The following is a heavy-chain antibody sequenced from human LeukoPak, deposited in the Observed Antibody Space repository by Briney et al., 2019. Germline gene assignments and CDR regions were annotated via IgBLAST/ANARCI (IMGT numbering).Heavy chain of an antibody. CDR2: IIPIFGIA. CDR1: VGTFSSYA. V-gene: IGHV1-69*04. Sequence: GASVKVSCKASVGTFSSYAISWVRQAPGQGLEWMGRIIPIFGIANYAQKFQGRVTITADKSTSTAYMELSSLGSEDTAVYYCARVGSSWSTAFDYWGQGTLVTVSS. CDR3: ARVGSSWSTAFDY. D-gene: IGHD6-6*01. J-gene: IGHJ4*02.